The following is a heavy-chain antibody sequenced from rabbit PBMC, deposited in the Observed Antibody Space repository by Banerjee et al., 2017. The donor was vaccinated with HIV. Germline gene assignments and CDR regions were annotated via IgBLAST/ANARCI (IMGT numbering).Heavy chain of an antibody. D-gene: IGHD1-1*01. V-gene: IGHV1S45*01. CDR3: ARGYDSGTRLDL. Sequence: QEQLVESGGGLVQPEGSLTLTCTASGFSFSSYYMCWVRQAPGKGLEWIGCIYAGSSGSTYYASWAKGRFTISKTSSTTVTLQMTSLTAADTATYFCARGYDSGTRLDLRGQGTLVTVS. J-gene: IGHJ3*01. CDR1: GFSFSSYY. CDR2: IYAGSSGST.